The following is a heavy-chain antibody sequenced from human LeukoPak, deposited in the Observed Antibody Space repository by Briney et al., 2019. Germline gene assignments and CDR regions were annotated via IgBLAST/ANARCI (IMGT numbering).Heavy chain of an antibody. Sequence: PGGSLRLSCAASGFTFSGSAMDWVRQASGKGLEWVGRIRSKANSYATAYAASVKGRFTISRDDSKNTAYLQMNSLKTEDTAVYYCTMYSSGWNTDYWGQGTLVTVSS. CDR1: GFTFSGSA. V-gene: IGHV3-73*01. D-gene: IGHD6-19*01. J-gene: IGHJ4*02. CDR3: TMYSSGWNTDY. CDR2: IRSKANSYAT.